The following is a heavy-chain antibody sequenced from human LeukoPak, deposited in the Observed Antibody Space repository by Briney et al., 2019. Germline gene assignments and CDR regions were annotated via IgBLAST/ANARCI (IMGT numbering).Heavy chain of an antibody. Sequence: GGSLRLSCTASGFTFGDYAMSWFRQAPGKGLEWVCFIRSKAYGETTEYAASVQGRFTISRDDSKSIAYLQMNSLRVEDSAVYYCAKGGTPPFDYWGQGTLVTVSS. CDR3: AKGGTPPFDY. J-gene: IGHJ4*02. CDR2: IRSKAYGETT. CDR1: GFTFGDYA. V-gene: IGHV3-49*03. D-gene: IGHD1-26*01.